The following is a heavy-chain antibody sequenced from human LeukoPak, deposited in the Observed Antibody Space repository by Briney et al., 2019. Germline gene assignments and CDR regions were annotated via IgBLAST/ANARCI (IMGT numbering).Heavy chain of an antibody. D-gene: IGHD3-10*01. CDR3: ARRSMVQHLDV. CDR1: GYTFTNYA. CDR2: INTNTGNP. Sequence: GASVKVSCKASGYTFTNYAMNWVRQAPGQGLEWMGWINTNTGNPTYAQGFTGRFVLSLDTSVSTAYLQISSLKTEDTAVYYCARRSMVQHLDVWGKGTTVTVSS. V-gene: IGHV7-4-1*02. J-gene: IGHJ6*04.